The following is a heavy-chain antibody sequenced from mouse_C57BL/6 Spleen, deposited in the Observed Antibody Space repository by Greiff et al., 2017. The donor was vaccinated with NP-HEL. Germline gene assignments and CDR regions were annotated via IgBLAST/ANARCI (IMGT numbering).Heavy chain of an antibody. CDR3: ARGGNLDY. V-gene: IGHV1-64*01. D-gene: IGHD1-1*02. CDR2: IHPNSGNT. J-gene: IGHJ2*01. Sequence: VQLQQPGAELVKPGASVKLSCKASGYTFTSYWMHWVKQRPGQGLEWIGMIHPNSGNTNYNEKFKSKATLTVDKSSSTAYMQLSSLTSEDSAVYYCARGGNLDYWGQGTTLTVSS. CDR1: GYTFTSYW.